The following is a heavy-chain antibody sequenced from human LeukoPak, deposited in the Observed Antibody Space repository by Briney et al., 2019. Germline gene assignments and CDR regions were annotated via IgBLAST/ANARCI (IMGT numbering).Heavy chain of an antibody. CDR1: GGSFSGYY. CDR3: AREDLDY. Sequence: LSLTCAVYGGSFSGYYWSWIRQAPGKGLEWVAFISIGGTTIYYADSVMGRFTISRDNAKNSLYLQMNSLRVDDTAVYYCAREDLDYWGQGTLVTVSS. J-gene: IGHJ4*02. CDR2: ISIGGTTI. V-gene: IGHV3-11*04.